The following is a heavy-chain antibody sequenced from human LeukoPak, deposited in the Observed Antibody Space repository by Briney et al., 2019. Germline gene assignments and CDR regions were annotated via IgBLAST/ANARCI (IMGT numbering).Heavy chain of an antibody. CDR2: ISSSSTYT. J-gene: IGHJ4*02. CDR1: GFIFSDYY. Sequence: KSGGSLRLSCAASGFIFSDYYMSWIRQAPGKGLEWVSYISSSSTYTKYADSVKGRFAISRDNAKNSLYLQMSSLGAEDTAVYYCAKGDSSGYYYTPIDYWGQGTLVTVSS. CDR3: AKGDSSGYYYTPIDY. V-gene: IGHV3-11*06. D-gene: IGHD3-22*01.